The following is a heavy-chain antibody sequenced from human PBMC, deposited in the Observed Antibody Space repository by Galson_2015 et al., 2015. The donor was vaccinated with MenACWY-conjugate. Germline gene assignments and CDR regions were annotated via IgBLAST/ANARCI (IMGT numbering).Heavy chain of an antibody. V-gene: IGHV3-74*01. D-gene: IGHD5-12*01. CDR1: GFTFNQYW. CDR3: ARGEGATITRDYWYFDL. CDR2: ISPDGSVT. J-gene: IGHJ2*01. Sequence: SLRLSCAASGFTFNQYWMHWVRQAPGKGLVWVSRISPDGSVTNYADSVKGRFTLSRDNAKNTLYLQMNSLRAGDTAVYYCARGEGATITRDYWYFDLWGRGPLVTVSS.